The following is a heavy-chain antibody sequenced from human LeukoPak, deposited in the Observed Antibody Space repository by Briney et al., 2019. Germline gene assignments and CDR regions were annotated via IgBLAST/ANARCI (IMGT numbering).Heavy chain of an antibody. CDR3: AKDRAGAN. J-gene: IGHJ4*02. Sequence: PGGSLRLSCLGSGFTFAKFAMTWVRAAPGKGLEWVSDISGWGNVPYHAESVTSRLTISRDHSTGTLYLQMESLRADDTAIYGCAKDRAGANWGQGTLVLVSS. CDR1: GFTFAKFA. V-gene: IGHV3-23*01. CDR2: ISGWGNVP.